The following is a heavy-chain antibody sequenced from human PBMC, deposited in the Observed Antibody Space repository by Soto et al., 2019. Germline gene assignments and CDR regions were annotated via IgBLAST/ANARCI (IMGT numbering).Heavy chain of an antibody. D-gene: IGHD2-15*01. CDR2: INPSGGST. CDR1: GYNFTRYY. Sequence: APFTVSCKASGYNFTRYYMHWVRQHPVQRPESIGIINPSGGSTSYAQKFQGRVTMTRDTSTSTVYMELSSLRSEETAVYYCARSYCSGGSCYGWFDPWGQGSLVTVSS. V-gene: IGHV1-46*01. J-gene: IGHJ5*02. CDR3: ARSYCSGGSCYGWFDP.